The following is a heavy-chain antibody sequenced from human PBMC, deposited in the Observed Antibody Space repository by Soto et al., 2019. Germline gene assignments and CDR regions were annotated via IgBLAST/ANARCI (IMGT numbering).Heavy chain of an antibody. CDR2: IYWDDDK. Sequence: QITLNESGRTVVLPAETLTLTCTFSGFSVTTSGVGVGWIRQSPGKAREWLALIYWDDDKRYSASLKSRLTITKDTSKNQVVLTMASVDPADTATYYCAHRILRTVFGLVTTTAIYIDFWGQGTPVVVSS. CDR1: GFSVTTSGVG. D-gene: IGHD3-3*01. V-gene: IGHV2-5*02. J-gene: IGHJ4*02. CDR3: AHRILRTVFGLVTTTAIYIDF.